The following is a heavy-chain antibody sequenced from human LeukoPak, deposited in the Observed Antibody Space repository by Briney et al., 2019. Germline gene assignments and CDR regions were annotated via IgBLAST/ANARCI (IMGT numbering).Heavy chain of an antibody. V-gene: IGHV3-23*01. D-gene: IGHD3-10*01. CDR3: ARDLLYYGSGSYYLFDY. CDR1: GFPFSIYG. J-gene: IGHJ4*02. Sequence: GGSLRLSCAGSGFPFSIYGMNWVRQAPGKGLEWVSGISPGGGPTYYADSVKGRFTISRDDSKNTLSLQMNSLRADDTAVYYCARDLLYYGSGSYYLFDYWGQGTLVTVSS. CDR2: ISPGGGPT.